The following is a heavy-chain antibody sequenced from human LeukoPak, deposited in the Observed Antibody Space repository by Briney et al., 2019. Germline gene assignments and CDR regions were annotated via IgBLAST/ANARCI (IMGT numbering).Heavy chain of an antibody. CDR2: INHSGST. Sequence: SETLSLTCAVYGGSFSGYYWSWIRQPPGKGLEWIGEINHSGSTNYNPSLKSRVTISVDTSKNQFSLKLSSVTAADTAVYYCARDRKGQWLVRAIGGTPDYWGQGTLVTVSS. CDR1: GGSFSGYY. D-gene: IGHD6-19*01. V-gene: IGHV4-34*01. CDR3: ARDRKGQWLVRAIGGTPDY. J-gene: IGHJ4*02.